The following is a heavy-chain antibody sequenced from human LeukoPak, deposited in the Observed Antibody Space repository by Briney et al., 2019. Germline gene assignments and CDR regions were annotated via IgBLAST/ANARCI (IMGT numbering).Heavy chain of an antibody. J-gene: IGHJ4*02. CDR2: ISSSGATI. CDR3: ILAAAGTEFDS. CDR1: GFRFSSYE. V-gene: IGHV3-48*03. Sequence: GGSLRLSCAASGFRFSSYEMNWVRQAPGKGLEWVSYISSSGATIYYADSVKGRFTISRDTAKNSLYLQMNSLRAEDTAVYYCILAAAGTEFDSWGQGSLVTVSS. D-gene: IGHD6-13*01.